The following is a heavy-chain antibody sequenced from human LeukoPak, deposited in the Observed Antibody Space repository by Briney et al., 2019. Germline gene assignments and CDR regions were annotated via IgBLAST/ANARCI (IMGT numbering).Heavy chain of an antibody. CDR1: GFTFSTYA. J-gene: IGHJ3*01. Sequence: PGGSLRLSCVASGFTFSTYAMSWVRQAPGKGLEWVSAITGSGGETLNADSVRGRFTIPRDNSRHTVYLQMNNLRPEDTALYYCARDRQFPDDVLDVWGQGTMVTVSS. V-gene: IGHV3-23*01. CDR2: ITGSGGET. CDR3: ARDRQFPDDVLDV. D-gene: IGHD1-14*01.